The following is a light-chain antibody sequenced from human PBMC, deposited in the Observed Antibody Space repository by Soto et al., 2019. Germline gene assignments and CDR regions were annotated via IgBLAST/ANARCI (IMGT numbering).Light chain of an antibody. CDR2: AAS. V-gene: IGKV1-39*01. Sequence: DIQMTQSPSSLSASVGDRFTITCRASQSISTFLNWYQQKPGKAPKLLVYAASTLQSGVPSRFSGSGSGTDFTLTISCLQSEDFATYYCQQYYSYPGTFGPGTKVDIK. J-gene: IGKJ3*01. CDR1: QSISTF. CDR3: QQYYSYPGT.